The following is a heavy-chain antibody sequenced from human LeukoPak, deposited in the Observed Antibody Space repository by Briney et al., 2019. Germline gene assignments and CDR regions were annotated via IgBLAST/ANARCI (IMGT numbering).Heavy chain of an antibody. CDR2: IIPIFGTA. CDR3: ANGDYPHPYYYGMDV. J-gene: IGHJ6*02. V-gene: IGHV1-69*13. D-gene: IGHD4-17*01. Sequence: WASVKVSCKASGGTFSSYAISWVRRAPGQGLEWMGGIIPIFGTANYAQKFQGRVTITADESTSTAYMELSSLRSEDTAVYYCANGDYPHPYYYGMDVWGQGTTVTVSS. CDR1: GGTFSSYA.